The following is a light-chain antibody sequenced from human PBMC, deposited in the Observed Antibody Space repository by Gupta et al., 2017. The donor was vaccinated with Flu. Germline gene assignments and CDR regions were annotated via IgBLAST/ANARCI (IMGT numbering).Light chain of an antibody. CDR2: DAS. CDR1: HDIRRF. V-gene: IGKV1-33*01. CDR3: QQHDDLPLT. J-gene: IGKJ4*01. Sequence: DIQMTQSPSSLSASVGDRVTITCQASHDIRRFLNWYQQKPGKAPKLLIFDASNLDTGVPPRFSGSGFGTTFTFTISSLQPEDFATYYCQQHDDLPLTFGGGTKVEI.